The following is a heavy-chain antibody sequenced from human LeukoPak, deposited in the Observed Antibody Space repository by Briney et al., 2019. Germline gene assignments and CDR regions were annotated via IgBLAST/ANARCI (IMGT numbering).Heavy chain of an antibody. V-gene: IGHV3-33*08. Sequence: PGGSLRLSCSASGFTFSTYAMHWVRQAPGKGLEWVAVIWHDGIDKDYAASVKGRFTVSRDNSKSTLFLQMNSLKDEDTDVYYCARVRGDLHPFDAWGQGTLVTVSS. CDR1: GFTFSTYA. D-gene: IGHD3-10*01. CDR3: ARVRGDLHPFDA. J-gene: IGHJ4*02. CDR2: IWHDGIDK.